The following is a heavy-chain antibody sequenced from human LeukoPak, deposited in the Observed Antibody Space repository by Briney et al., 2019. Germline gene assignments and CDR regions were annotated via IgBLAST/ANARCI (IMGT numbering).Heavy chain of an antibody. J-gene: IGHJ5*02. CDR1: GGSFSGYY. V-gene: IGHV4-34*01. Sequence: PSETLSLTCAVHGGSFSGYYWSWIRQPPGKGLEWIGEINHSGSTNYNPSLKSRVTISVDTSKNQFSLKLSSVTAADTAVYYCARTTKRYYYGSRWFDPWGQGTLVTVSS. D-gene: IGHD3-10*01. CDR2: INHSGST. CDR3: ARTTKRYYYGSRWFDP.